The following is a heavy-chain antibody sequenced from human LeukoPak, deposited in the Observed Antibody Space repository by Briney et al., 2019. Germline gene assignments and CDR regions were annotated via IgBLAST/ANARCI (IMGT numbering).Heavy chain of an antibody. D-gene: IGHD5-18*01. CDR3: ARDPGYYAFDI. CDR2: INPNSGGT. CDR1: GYTFTGYY. V-gene: IGHV1-2*02. J-gene: IGHJ3*02. Sequence: GPVKVSCKASGYTFTGYYMHWVRQAPGQGLEWMGWINPNSGGTNYAQKFQGRVTMTRDTSISTAYMELSRLRSDDTAVYYCARDPGYYAFDIWGQGTMVTVSS.